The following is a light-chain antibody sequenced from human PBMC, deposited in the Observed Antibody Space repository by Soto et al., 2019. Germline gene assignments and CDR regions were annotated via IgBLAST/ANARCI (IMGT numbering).Light chain of an antibody. CDR2: GAS. CDR1: QSVSSSY. CDR3: QQYGSSPPVT. J-gene: IGKJ5*01. Sequence: EIVLTQSPATLSLSPGERATLSCMASQSVSSSYLAWYQQKPCQAPRLLIYGASSRATGIPDRFSGSGAGTDFTPTTSRLQPEDFVVNYCQQYGSSPPVTFGQGTRLEIK. V-gene: IGKV3-20*01.